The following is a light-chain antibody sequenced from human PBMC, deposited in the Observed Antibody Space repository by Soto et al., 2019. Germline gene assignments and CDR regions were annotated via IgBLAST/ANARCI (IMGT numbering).Light chain of an antibody. CDR3: LQLNAYPLT. J-gene: IGKJ5*01. CDR2: GAS. CDR1: QGISSY. Sequence: DIQLTQSPSFLSASVGDRVTITCRASQGISSYLAWFQQKPGRAPNLLIYGASTLQSGVPSRFSGSGSGTDFTLTISNLQPEDFATYYCLQLNAYPLTFGQGTRLEIK. V-gene: IGKV1-9*01.